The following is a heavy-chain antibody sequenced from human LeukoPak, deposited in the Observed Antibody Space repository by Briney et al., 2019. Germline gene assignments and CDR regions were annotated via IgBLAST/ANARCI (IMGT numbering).Heavy chain of an antibody. CDR3: ARDSGEISDTHYYDSSGYYAFDI. CDR1: GGTFSSYA. J-gene: IGHJ3*02. D-gene: IGHD3-22*01. V-gene: IGHV1-69*13. CDR2: IIPTFGTA. Sequence: ASVKVSCKASGGTFSSYAISWVRQAPGQGLEWMGGIIPTFGTANYAQKFQGRVTITADESTSTAYMELSSLRSEDTAVYYCARDSGEISDTHYYDSSGYYAFDIWGQGTMVTVSS.